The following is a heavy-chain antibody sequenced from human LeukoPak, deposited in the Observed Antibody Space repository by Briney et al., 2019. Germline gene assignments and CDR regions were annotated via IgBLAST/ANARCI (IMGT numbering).Heavy chain of an antibody. CDR3: ARGKSYCSSACVGDY. J-gene: IGHJ4*02. D-gene: IGHD2-2*01. Sequence: GSLRLSCAASGFTFSSYWMHWVRQAPGKGLVWVSRINSDGSSITYADSVKGRFTISRDNAKNTLYLQMNSLRTEDTAVYYCARGKSYCSSACVGDYWGQGTLVTVSS. V-gene: IGHV3-74*01. CDR2: INSDGSSI. CDR1: GFTFSSYW.